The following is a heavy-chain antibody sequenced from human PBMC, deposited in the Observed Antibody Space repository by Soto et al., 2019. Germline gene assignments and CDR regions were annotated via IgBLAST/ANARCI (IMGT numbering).Heavy chain of an antibody. J-gene: IGHJ6*02. CDR2: INHSGST. CDR3: ARANRGYSYGYPYYYYYYGMDV. CDR1: GGSFSGYY. D-gene: IGHD5-18*01. V-gene: IGHV4-34*01. Sequence: PSETLSLTCAVYGGSFSGYYWSWIRQPPGKGLEWIGEINHSGSTNYNPSLKSRVTISVGTSKNQFSLKLSSVTAADTAVYYCARANRGYSYGYPYYYYYYGMDVWGQGTTVTVSS.